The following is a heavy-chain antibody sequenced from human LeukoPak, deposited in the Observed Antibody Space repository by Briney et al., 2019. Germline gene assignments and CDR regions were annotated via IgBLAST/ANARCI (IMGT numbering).Heavy chain of an antibody. CDR2: ISWNSGSI. D-gene: IGHD4-17*01. V-gene: IGHV3-9*03. J-gene: IGHJ3*02. CDR3: AKDLYGDYPAGDCAFDI. CDR1: GFTFDDYA. Sequence: GGSLRLSCAASGFTFDDYATHWVRQAPGKGLEWVSGISWNSGSIGYADSVKGRFTISRDNAKNSLYLQMNSLRAEDMALYYCAKDLYGDYPAGDCAFDIWGQGTMVTVSS.